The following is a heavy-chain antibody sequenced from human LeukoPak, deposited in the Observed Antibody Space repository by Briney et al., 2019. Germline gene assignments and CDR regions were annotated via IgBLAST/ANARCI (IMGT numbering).Heavy chain of an antibody. CDR2: ISAYNGNT. D-gene: IGHD3-22*01. Sequence: ASVKVSCKASGYTFTSYGISWVRQAPGQGLEWMGWISAYNGNTNYAQKLQGRVTMTTDTSTSTAYMELRCLRSDDTAVYYCARAIPPQLPRTYYYDSSGYDYWGQGTLVTVSS. CDR1: GYTFTSYG. J-gene: IGHJ4*02. V-gene: IGHV1-18*01. CDR3: ARAIPPQLPRTYYYDSSGYDY.